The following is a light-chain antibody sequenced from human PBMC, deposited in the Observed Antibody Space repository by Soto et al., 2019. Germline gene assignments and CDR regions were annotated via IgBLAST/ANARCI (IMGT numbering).Light chain of an antibody. V-gene: IGKV3-11*01. CDR1: QSVSSY. CDR2: DAS. Sequence: EIVLTQSPATLSLSPGERATLSCRASQSVSSYLAWYQQKPGQAPRLLIYDASNRATGIPARFSGSGSGTDFTLTISSLEHEDVAAYYCQQRSNWPPTFGPGTKVDIK. J-gene: IGKJ3*01. CDR3: QQRSNWPPT.